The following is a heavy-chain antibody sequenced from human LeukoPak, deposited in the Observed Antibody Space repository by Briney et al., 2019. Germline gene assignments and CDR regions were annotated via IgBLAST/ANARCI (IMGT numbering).Heavy chain of an antibody. CDR1: GYTFTNYW. Sequence: GESLKISCKGSGYTFTNYWIGWVRQMPGKGLELMGIVYPDNSDTRYSPSFQGQVTISADKSISTAYLQWNTLKASDTAMYYCAKRSSSRHIDNWGQGTLVTVSS. D-gene: IGHD6-6*01. J-gene: IGHJ4*02. CDR3: AKRSSSRHIDN. V-gene: IGHV5-51*01. CDR2: VYPDNSDT.